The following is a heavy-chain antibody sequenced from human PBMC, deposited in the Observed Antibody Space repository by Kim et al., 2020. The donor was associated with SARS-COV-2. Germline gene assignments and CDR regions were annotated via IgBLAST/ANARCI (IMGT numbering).Heavy chain of an antibody. CDR1: GGSFSGYY. V-gene: IGHV4-34*01. CDR2: INHSGST. D-gene: IGHD6-13*01. CDR3: ARGHSDSSWYRDFDY. J-gene: IGHJ4*02. Sequence: SETLSLTCAVYGGSFSGYYWSWIRQPPGKGLEWIGEINHSGSTNYNPSLKSRVTISVDTSKNQFSLKLSSVTAADTAVYYCARGHSDSSWYRDFDYWGQGTLVTVSS.